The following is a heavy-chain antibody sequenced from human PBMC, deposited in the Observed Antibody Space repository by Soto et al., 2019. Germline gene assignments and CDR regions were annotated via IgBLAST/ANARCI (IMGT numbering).Heavy chain of an antibody. V-gene: IGHV4-39*01. Sequence: SETLSLTCTVSGGSISSSSYYWGWIRQPPGKGLEWIGSIYYSGSTYYNPSLKSRVTISVDTSKNQFSLKLSSVTAADTAVYYCARSTYYGDRVYYFDYWGQGTLDTVSS. J-gene: IGHJ4*02. D-gene: IGHD4-17*01. CDR2: IYYSGST. CDR1: GGSISSSSYY. CDR3: ARSTYYGDRVYYFDY.